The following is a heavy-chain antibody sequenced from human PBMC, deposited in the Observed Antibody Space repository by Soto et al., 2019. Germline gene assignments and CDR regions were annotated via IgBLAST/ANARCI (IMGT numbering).Heavy chain of an antibody. D-gene: IGHD2-2*01. Sequence: PGGSLRLSCAASGFTFSSYGMHWVRQAPGKGLEWVAVISYDGSNKYYADSVKGRFTISRDNSKNTLYLQMNSLRAEDTAVYYCAKDGVVPLPPAHDHYYMDVWGKGTTVTVSS. J-gene: IGHJ6*03. CDR1: GFTFSSYG. V-gene: IGHV3-30*18. CDR3: AKDGVVPLPPAHDHYYMDV. CDR2: ISYDGSNK.